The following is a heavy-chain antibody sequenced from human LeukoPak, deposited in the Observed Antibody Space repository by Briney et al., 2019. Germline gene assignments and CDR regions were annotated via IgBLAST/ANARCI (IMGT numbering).Heavy chain of an antibody. Sequence: SVKVSCKASGGTFSSYAISWVRQAPGQGLEWMGGIIPIFGTANYAQKFQGRVTITTDESTSTAYMELSCLRSEDTAVYYCARGSCSSTSCYMSDWFDPWGQGTLVTVSS. J-gene: IGHJ5*02. CDR1: GGTFSSYA. V-gene: IGHV1-69*05. CDR3: ARGSCSSTSCYMSDWFDP. D-gene: IGHD2-2*02. CDR2: IIPIFGTA.